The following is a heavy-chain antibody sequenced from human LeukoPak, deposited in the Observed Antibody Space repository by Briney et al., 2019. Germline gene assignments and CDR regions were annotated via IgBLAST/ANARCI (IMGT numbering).Heavy chain of an antibody. CDR2: ISSRSRTI. J-gene: IGHJ4*02. CDR1: GFTFSNYS. CDR3: ARQAAVETYYYDSSGPPFDY. Sequence: GGSLRLSCAASGFTFSNYSMNWVRQAPGKGLEWVSYISSRSRTIYYADSVKGRFTISRDNAKNSLYLQMNSLRAEDTAVYYCARQAAVETYYYDSSGPPFDYWGQGTLVTVSS. D-gene: IGHD3-22*01. V-gene: IGHV3-48*01.